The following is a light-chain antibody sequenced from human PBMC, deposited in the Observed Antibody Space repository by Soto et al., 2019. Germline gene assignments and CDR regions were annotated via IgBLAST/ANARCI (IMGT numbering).Light chain of an antibody. CDR1: SSNIGSNV. V-gene: IGLV1-44*01. Sequence: QSALTQPPSASGTPGQMVTISCSGSSSNIGSNVVNWFQQLPGTAPKLRIYSNNQRPSGVPDRFSGSKSGTSASLAISGLQSEDEADYYCATWDDSLNGYVFGTGTKVTVL. CDR2: SNN. CDR3: ATWDDSLNGYV. J-gene: IGLJ1*01.